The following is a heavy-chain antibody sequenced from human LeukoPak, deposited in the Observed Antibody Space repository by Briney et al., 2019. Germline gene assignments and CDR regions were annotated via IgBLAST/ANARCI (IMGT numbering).Heavy chain of an antibody. CDR1: GFTFSSYS. V-gene: IGHV3-21*01. D-gene: IGHD1-14*01. Sequence: PGGSLRLSCAASGFTFSSYSMNWVRQAPGKGLEWVSSINSNIRSTYYADSVKGRFTISRDNAKNSLHLQMDSLRAEDTAVYYCTRALSSDNRFASHWGQGTLVTVSS. J-gene: IGHJ4*02. CDR2: INSNIRST. CDR3: TRALSSDNRFASH.